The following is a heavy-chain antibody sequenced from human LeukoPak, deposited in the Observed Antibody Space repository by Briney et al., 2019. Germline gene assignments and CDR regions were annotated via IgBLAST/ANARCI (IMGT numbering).Heavy chain of an antibody. D-gene: IGHD2-2*01. J-gene: IGHJ4*02. CDR2: ISGSGGST. Sequence: GGSLRLACAASGFTFSSYSMSWVRQAPGKGLEWVSGISGSGGSTDYADSVKGRFTISRDNSKNTLYLQMNSLRVEDTAVYYCAKDPGYQVVYCFDYWGQGTLVTVSS. CDR1: GFTFSSYS. V-gene: IGHV3-23*01. CDR3: AKDPGYQVVYCFDY.